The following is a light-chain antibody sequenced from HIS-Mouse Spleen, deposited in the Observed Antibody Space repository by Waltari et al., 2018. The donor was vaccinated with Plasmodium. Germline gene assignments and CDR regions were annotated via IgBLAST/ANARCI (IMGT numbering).Light chain of an antibody. Sequence: DIQMTQSPSPLSASVGDRVTITCQASQDISNYLNWYQQKPGKATKLLIYDASNLETGVPSRFSGSGSGTDFTFTISSLQPEDIATYYCQQYDNLPYTFGQGTKLEIK. CDR3: QQYDNLPYT. V-gene: IGKV1-33*01. J-gene: IGKJ2*01. CDR2: DAS. CDR1: QDISNY.